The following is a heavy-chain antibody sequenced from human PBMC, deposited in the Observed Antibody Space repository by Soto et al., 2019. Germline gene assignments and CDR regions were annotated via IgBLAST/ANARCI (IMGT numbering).Heavy chain of an antibody. Sequence: SETLSLTCTVSGDSISGGASFWSWIRQPPGKGLEWIANVYYSGSSYYNPSLKSRLTISVDTTKNQFSLQLKSMTAADTAVYYCAKLSCTSSTCYFPGWFDPWGQGTLVNVSS. CDR1: GDSISGGASF. CDR3: AKLSCTSSTCYFPGWFDP. D-gene: IGHD2-2*01. J-gene: IGHJ5*02. V-gene: IGHV4-31*03. CDR2: VYYSGSS.